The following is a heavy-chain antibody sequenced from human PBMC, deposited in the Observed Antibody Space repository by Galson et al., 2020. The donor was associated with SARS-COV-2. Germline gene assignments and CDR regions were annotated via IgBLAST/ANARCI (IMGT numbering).Heavy chain of an antibody. CDR2: IFHSGTT. Sequence: SETLSLTCPVSGGPISSGDFSWTWIRQHPGRGLAWIWYIFHSGTTNYSPSLKSRAIISVDTSKNQFSLKRTSVTAADTAVYHCARATGITPFGDLSDAPHWLDLWGLGAQVTVSS. J-gene: IGHJ5*02. D-gene: IGHD3-10*01. CDR1: GGPISSGDFS. CDR3: ARATGITPFGDLSDAPHWLDL. V-gene: IGHV4-31*03.